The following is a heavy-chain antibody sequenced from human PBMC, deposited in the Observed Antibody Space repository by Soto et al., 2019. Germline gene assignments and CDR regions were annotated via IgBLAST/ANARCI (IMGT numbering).Heavy chain of an antibody. V-gene: IGHV3-74*01. CDR1: GFTFTDYW. CDR3: ARGARGYYYMDV. CDR2: VKYDVSST. D-gene: IGHD3-10*01. Sequence: EVQLVESGGGLVQPGGSLRLSCAASGFTFTDYWMHWVRQVPGEGLVWVSCVKYDVSSTNYADSVKGRFTISRDNAKNTLYLQMNSLRNEDTAVYFCARGARGYYYMDVWGKGTTVTVSS. J-gene: IGHJ6*03.